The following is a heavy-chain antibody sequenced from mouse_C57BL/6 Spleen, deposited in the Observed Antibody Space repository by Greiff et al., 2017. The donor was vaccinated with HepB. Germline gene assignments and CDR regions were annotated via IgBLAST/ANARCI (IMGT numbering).Heavy chain of an antibody. CDR1: GFSFNTYA. V-gene: IGHV10-1*01. J-gene: IGHJ3*01. Sequence: DVKLVESGGGLVQPKGSLKLSCAASGFSFNTYAMNWVRQAPGKGLEWVARIRSKSNNYATYYADSVKDRFTISRDDSESMLYLQMNNLKTEDTAMYYCVRPIYYDYDGGFAYWGQGTLVTVSA. D-gene: IGHD2-4*01. CDR3: VRPIYYDYDGGFAY. CDR2: IRSKSNNYAT.